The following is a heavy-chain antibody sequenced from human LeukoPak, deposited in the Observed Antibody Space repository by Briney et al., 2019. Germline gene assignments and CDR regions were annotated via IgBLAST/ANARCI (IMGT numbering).Heavy chain of an antibody. J-gene: IGHJ6*03. D-gene: IGHD1-1*01. CDR3: ARGRVSSSTWYSTYYYYFYMDV. V-gene: IGHV4-59*01. CDR2: VDHTGST. CDR1: GFTFSSYA. Sequence: GSLRLSCAASGFTFSSYAMSWVRQAPGKGLEWIGYVDHTGSTNFNPSLNGRVSISRDTTNNLFSLRLRSVTAADTAVYFCARGRVSSSTWYSTYYYYFYMDVWGKGTTVTVSS.